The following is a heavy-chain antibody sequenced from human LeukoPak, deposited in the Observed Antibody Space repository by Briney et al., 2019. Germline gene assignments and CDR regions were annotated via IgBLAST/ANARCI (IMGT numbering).Heavy chain of an antibody. CDR2: IYYSGST. D-gene: IGHD6-19*01. CDR1: GGSISSYY. CDR3: ARAVADYYFDY. V-gene: IGHV4-59*01. Sequence: KPSETLSLTCTVSGGSISSYYWSWIRQPPGKGLEWIGYIYYSGSTNYNPSLKSRVTISVDTSKNQFSPKLSSVTAADTAVYYCARAVADYYFDYWGQGTLVTVSS. J-gene: IGHJ4*02.